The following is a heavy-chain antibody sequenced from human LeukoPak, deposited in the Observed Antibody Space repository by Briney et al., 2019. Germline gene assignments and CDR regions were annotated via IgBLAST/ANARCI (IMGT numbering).Heavy chain of an antibody. CDR3: ARDQGGSSWYSPHYYYYGMDV. V-gene: IGHV4-59*01. CDR2: IYYSGST. Sequence: SETLSLTCTVSGGSISSYYWSWLRQPPGKGLEWLGYIYYSGSTNYNPSLKSRVTISVDTSKNQFSLKLSSVTAADTAVYYCARDQGGSSWYSPHYYYYGMDVWGQGTTVTVSS. CDR1: GGSISSYY. J-gene: IGHJ6*02. D-gene: IGHD6-13*01.